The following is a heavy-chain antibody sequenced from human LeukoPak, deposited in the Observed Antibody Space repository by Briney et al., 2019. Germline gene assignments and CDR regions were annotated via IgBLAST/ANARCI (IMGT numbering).Heavy chain of an antibody. V-gene: IGHV3-21*01. CDR2: ISSSSSYI. CDR3: ARDLEIFYDSSGYLDY. J-gene: IGHJ4*02. Sequence: GGSLRLSCAASGFTFSSYSMNWVRQAPGKGLEWVSSISSSSSYIYYADSVKGRFTISRDNAKNSLYLQMNSLRAEDTAVYYCARDLEIFYDSSGYLDYWGQGTLVTVSS. CDR1: GFTFSSYS. D-gene: IGHD3-22*01.